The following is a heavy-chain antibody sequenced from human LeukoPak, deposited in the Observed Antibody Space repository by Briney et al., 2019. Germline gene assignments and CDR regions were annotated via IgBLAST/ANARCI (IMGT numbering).Heavy chain of an antibody. CDR1: GFTFSSYS. D-gene: IGHD4-17*01. CDR3: ARSTTTVTPFDY. V-gene: IGHV3-21*01. Sequence: GGSLRLSCAASGFTFSSYSMNWVRQAPGKGLEWVSSISSSSSFIYYVHSVKGRFTISRDNAKNSLYLQMNSLRAEDTAVYYCARSTTTVTPFDYWGQGTLVTVSS. CDR2: ISSSSSFI. J-gene: IGHJ4*02.